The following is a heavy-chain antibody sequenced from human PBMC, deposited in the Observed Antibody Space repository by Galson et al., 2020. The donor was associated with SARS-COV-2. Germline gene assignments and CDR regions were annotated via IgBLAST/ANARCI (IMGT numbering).Heavy chain of an antibody. V-gene: IGHV3-23*01. Sequence: GESLKISCAASGFTFSSYAMSWVRQAPGKGLEWVSALSGSGGSTYYADSVKGRFTISRDNSKNTLYLQMNSLRAEDTAVYYCAKGPDPWFGELLSYYFDYWGQGTLVTVSS. D-gene: IGHD3-10*01. CDR3: AKGPDPWFGELLSYYFDY. CDR1: GFTFSSYA. J-gene: IGHJ4*02. CDR2: LSGSGGST.